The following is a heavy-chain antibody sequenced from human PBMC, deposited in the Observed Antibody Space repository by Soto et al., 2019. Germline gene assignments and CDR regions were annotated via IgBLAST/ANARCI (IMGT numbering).Heavy chain of an antibody. Sequence: GSLRLSCAVSGFTCSSYDMSWVRQAPGKGLEWVSTVLVAGSTHYPDSVKGRFTISRDNAKRSLYLQMMSLTAEDTAIYYCVRGGGGGLFDPWGQGTMVTVSS. J-gene: IGHJ5*02. D-gene: IGHD2-15*01. V-gene: IGHV3-48*03. CDR1: GFTCSSYD. CDR3: VRGGGGGLFDP. CDR2: VLVAGST.